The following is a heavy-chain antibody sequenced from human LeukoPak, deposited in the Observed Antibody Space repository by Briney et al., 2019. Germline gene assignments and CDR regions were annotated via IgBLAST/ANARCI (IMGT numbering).Heavy chain of an antibody. CDR2: INHSGST. J-gene: IGHJ4*02. CDR1: GGSISSSSYY. CDR3: ARGPHY. Sequence: SETLFLTCTASGGSISSSSYYWGWIRQPPGKGLEWIGEINHSGSTNYNPSLKSRVTISVDTSKNQFSLKLSSVTAADTAVYYCARGPHYWGQGTLVTVSS. V-gene: IGHV4-39*07.